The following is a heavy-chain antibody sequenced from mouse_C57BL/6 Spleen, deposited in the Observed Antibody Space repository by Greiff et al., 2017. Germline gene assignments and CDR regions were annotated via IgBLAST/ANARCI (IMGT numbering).Heavy chain of an antibody. V-gene: IGHV14-4*01. J-gene: IGHJ2*01. CDR2: IDPENGDT. CDR1: GFNFKDDY. D-gene: IGHD2-1*01. CDR3: TTGNYDY. Sequence: VQLQQSGAELVRPGASVKLSCTASGFNFKDDYMHWVKQRPEQGLEWIGWIDPENGDTEYASKFQGKATITADTSSNPAYLQLSSLTSEDTAVYYCTTGNYDYWGQGTTLTVSS.